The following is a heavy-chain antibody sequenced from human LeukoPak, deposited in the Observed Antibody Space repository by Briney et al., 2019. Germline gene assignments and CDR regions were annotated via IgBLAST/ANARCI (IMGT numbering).Heavy chain of an antibody. J-gene: IGHJ4*02. CDR1: GFTFSSYA. Sequence: GGSLRLSCAASGFTFSSYAMSWVRQAPGKGLEWVSAISGSGGSTYYADSVKGRFTISRDNSKNTLYLQMNSLRAEDTAVYYCAKSNLPNGLFGVVIKSPFDYWGQGTLVTVSS. V-gene: IGHV3-23*01. D-gene: IGHD3-3*01. CDR3: AKSNLPNGLFGVVIKSPFDY. CDR2: ISGSGGST.